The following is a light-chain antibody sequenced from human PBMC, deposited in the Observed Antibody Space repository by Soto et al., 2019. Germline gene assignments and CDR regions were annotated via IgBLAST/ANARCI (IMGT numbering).Light chain of an antibody. J-gene: IGKJ5*01. CDR2: GAS. CDR1: QNVNSN. Sequence: EVVMTQSPATLSVSPGERATVSCRASQNVNSNLAWYQQKPGQAPRLPIYGASTRATGIPARFSGSGSGTEFTLTISSLQSEDFAAYYCQQYNNWPLTFGQGTRLEIK. V-gene: IGKV3-15*01. CDR3: QQYNNWPLT.